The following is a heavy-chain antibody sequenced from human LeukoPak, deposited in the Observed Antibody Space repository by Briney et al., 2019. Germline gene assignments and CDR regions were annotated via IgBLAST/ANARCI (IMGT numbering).Heavy chain of an antibody. J-gene: IGHJ6*02. CDR2: INSDGSIT. CDR1: GFTFTTYW. Sequence: GGSLRLSCAASGFTFTTYWMHWVRQAPGKGLVWVSHINSDGSITSYADSVKGRFTISRDNAKNTLYLQMNSLRAEDTAVYYCARDAVDTANAVWGQGITVTVSS. D-gene: IGHD5-18*01. CDR3: ARDAVDTANAV. V-gene: IGHV3-74*01.